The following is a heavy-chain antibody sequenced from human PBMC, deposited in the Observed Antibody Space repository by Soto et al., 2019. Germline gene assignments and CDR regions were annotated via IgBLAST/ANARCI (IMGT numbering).Heavy chain of an antibody. CDR2: ISGSGGST. D-gene: IGHD3-22*01. V-gene: IGHV3-23*01. J-gene: IGHJ4*02. CDR3: AKMPPDYDSSGYYYVSDY. Sequence: GGSLRLSCAASGLTFSSYAMSWVRQAPGKGLEWVSAISGSGGSTYYADSVKGRFTISRDNSKNTLYLQMNSLRAEDTAVYYCAKMPPDYDSSGYYYVSDYWGQGTLVTVSS. CDR1: GLTFSSYA.